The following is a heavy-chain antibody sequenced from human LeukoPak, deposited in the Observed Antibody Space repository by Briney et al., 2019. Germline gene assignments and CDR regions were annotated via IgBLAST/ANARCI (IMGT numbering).Heavy chain of an antibody. Sequence: SETLSLTCTVSGGSISSGAYYWSWIRQHPGKGLEWIGYIYYSGSTSYNPSLKSRVTISVDTSKNQFSLKLSSVTAADTAVYYCAGSNFDWYFDLWGRGTLVTVSS. J-gene: IGHJ2*01. D-gene: IGHD4/OR15-4a*01. V-gene: IGHV4-31*03. CDR2: IYYSGST. CDR1: GGSISSGAYY. CDR3: AGSNFDWYFDL.